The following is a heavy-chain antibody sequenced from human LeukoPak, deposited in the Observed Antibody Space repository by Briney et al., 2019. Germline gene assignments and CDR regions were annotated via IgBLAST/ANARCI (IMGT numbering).Heavy chain of an antibody. CDR1: GFTFSSYS. V-gene: IGHV3-21*01. J-gene: IGHJ4*02. CDR3: ARDGGYSYGNDY. Sequence: GGSLRLSCAASGFTFSSYSMNWVRQAPGKGLEWVSSISSSSSYIYYADSVKGRFTISRDNAKNSLYLQMNSLRAEDTAVYYCARDGGYSYGNDYWGQGILVTVSS. D-gene: IGHD5-18*01. CDR2: ISSSSSYI.